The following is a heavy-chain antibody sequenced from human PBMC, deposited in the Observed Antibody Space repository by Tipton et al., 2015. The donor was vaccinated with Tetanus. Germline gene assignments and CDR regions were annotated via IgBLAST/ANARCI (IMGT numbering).Heavy chain of an antibody. CDR2: IYYSGST. D-gene: IGHD2-2*01. V-gene: IGHV4-59*01. Sequence: TLSLTCSVSGASIRSYYWNWIRQAPGQGLEWIGLIYYSGSTSYNPSLKSRVTISVDTSKNQLSLKLTSVTAADTAVYYCARAGFEGSSSSGYFDHWGLGVLVTVSS. CDR1: GASIRSYY. CDR3: ARAGFEGSSSSGYFDH. J-gene: IGHJ4*02.